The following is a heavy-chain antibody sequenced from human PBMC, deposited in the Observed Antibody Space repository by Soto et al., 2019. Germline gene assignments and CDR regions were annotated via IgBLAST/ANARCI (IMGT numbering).Heavy chain of an antibody. Sequence: QVQLVQSGAEVKKPRASVKVSCKASGYTFTSYAMHWVRQAPGQRLEWMGWINAGNGNTKYSQKFQGRVTITRDTSASTAYMELSSLRSEDTAVYYCARWSGYCSGGSCYNYFDYWGQGTLVTVSS. CDR3: ARWSGYCSGGSCYNYFDY. J-gene: IGHJ4*02. CDR1: GYTFTSYA. V-gene: IGHV1-3*01. CDR2: INAGNGNT. D-gene: IGHD2-15*01.